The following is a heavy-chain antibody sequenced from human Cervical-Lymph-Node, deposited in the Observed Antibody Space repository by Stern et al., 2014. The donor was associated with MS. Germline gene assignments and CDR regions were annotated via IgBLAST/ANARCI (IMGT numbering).Heavy chain of an antibody. J-gene: IGHJ6*02. CDR2: ISCVGSNE. CDR1: GFTLSSFG. V-gene: IGHV3-30*03. CDR3: MGVGDGMDV. Sequence: VQLVESGGGVVQPGGSLRLSCAASGFTLSSFGMHWVRQAPGKGLEWVAVISCVGSNENYGDSVKGRFSISRDNSNNTLDLQMNSLRPEDTAVYYCMGVGDGMDVWGQGTTVIVSS.